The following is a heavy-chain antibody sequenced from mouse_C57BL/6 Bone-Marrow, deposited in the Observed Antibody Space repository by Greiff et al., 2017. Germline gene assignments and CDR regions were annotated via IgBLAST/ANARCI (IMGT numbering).Heavy chain of an antibody. CDR3: TDGSSWFAY. CDR1: GFTFSNYW. Sequence: EVKLLESGGGLVQPGGSMKLSCVASGFTFSNYWMNWVRQSPEKGLEWVAQIRLKSDNYATHYAESVKGRFTISRDDSKSSVYLQMNNLRAEDTGIYYCTDGSSWFAYWGQGTLVTVSA. J-gene: IGHJ3*01. CDR2: IRLKSDNYAT. V-gene: IGHV6-3*01. D-gene: IGHD1-1*01.